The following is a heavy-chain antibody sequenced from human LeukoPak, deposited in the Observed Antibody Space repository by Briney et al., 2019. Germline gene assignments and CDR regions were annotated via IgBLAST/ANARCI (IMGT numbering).Heavy chain of an antibody. CDR3: VNQISGWVY. J-gene: IGHJ4*02. D-gene: IGHD6-19*01. CDR2: SSSNGGST. Sequence: PGGSLRLYCSASGFTFSTLPMHWVRQAPGKGLEYVSGSSSNGGSTYYADSAKGRFIISRDNSKNTLYLQMSSLRPEDTAVYYCVNQISGWVYWGQGTLVTVSS. V-gene: IGHV3-64D*06. CDR1: GFTFSTLP.